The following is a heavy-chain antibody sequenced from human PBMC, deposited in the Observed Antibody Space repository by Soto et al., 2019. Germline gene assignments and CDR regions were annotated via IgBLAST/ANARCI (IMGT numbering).Heavy chain of an antibody. J-gene: IGHJ3*02. D-gene: IGHD3-22*01. CDR2: ISGSGGST. CDR3: AKGIGYYYDSSGYYDAFDI. CDR1: GFTFSSYA. Sequence: GGSLRLSCAASGFTFSSYAMSWVRQAPRKGLEWVSAISGSGGSTYYADSVKGRFTISRDNSKNTLYLQMNSLRAEDTAVYYCAKGIGYYYDSSGYYDAFDIWGQGTMVTVSS. V-gene: IGHV3-23*01.